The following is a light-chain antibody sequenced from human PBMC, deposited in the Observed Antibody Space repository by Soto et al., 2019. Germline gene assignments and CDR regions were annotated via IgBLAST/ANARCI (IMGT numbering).Light chain of an antibody. CDR1: SSNIGSHD. CDR3: AARDDRLGGHVV. CDR2: RNN. V-gene: IGLV1-47*01. J-gene: IGLJ2*01. Sequence: VLTQPPSASGTPGQRVTISCSGSSSNIGSHDVYWFQQVPGTAPKALIYRNNQRPSGVPDRFSGSKSGTSASLVISGLRSEDEADYYCAARDDRLGGHVVFGGGTKVTV.